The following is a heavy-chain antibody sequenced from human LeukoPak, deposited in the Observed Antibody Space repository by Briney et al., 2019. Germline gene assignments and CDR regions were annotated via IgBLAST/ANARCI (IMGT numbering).Heavy chain of an antibody. V-gene: IGHV3-30*18. D-gene: IGHD3-10*01. CDR3: AKDDPMGLDY. Sequence: GGSLRLSCAASGFTFSSFGMHWVRQAPGKGLEWVAVISYDGSNKYYADSVKGRFTISRNNSKNTLYLQMNSLRAEDTAVYYCAKDDPMGLDYWGQGTLVTVSS. CDR2: ISYDGSNK. CDR1: GFTFSSFG. J-gene: IGHJ4*02.